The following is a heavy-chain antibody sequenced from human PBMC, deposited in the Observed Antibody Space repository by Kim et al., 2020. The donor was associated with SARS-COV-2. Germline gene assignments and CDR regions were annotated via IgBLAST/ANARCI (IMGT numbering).Heavy chain of an antibody. V-gene: IGHV1-18*04. D-gene: IGHD4-17*01. CDR1: GYMFTSYG. Sequence: ASVKVSCKACGYMFTSYGFSWVRQAPGQGLEWLGWISARDGNTKYGQKVQSRVIMTTDTSTNTAYMELWSLRSDDTAMYYCARGAYGDVSFDYWGQGTLV. CDR3: ARGAYGDVSFDY. CDR2: ISARDGNT. J-gene: IGHJ4*02.